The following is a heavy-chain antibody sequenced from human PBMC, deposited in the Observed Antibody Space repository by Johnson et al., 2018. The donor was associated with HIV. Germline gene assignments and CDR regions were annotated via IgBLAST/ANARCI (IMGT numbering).Heavy chain of an antibody. CDR3: ARAKVARGAEGWAFDI. D-gene: IGHD3-10*01. Sequence: VQLLESGGGLVQPGGSLRVSCAASGFTFRSYWMSWVRQAPGKGLEWVATINQDGSEKYYVDSVKGRFTISRDNAKNSLYLQMNSLRAEDTAVYYCARAKVARGAEGWAFDIWGQGTMVTVSS. V-gene: IGHV3-7*03. CDR1: GFTFRSYW. CDR2: INQDGSEK. J-gene: IGHJ3*02.